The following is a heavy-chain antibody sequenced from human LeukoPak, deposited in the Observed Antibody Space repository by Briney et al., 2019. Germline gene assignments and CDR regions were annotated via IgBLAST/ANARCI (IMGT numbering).Heavy chain of an antibody. CDR1: GFTFSSYS. CDR2: ISSSSSYI. J-gene: IGHJ4*02. CDR3: AKIIVGATFIDY. D-gene: IGHD1-26*01. V-gene: IGHV3-21*04. Sequence: PGGSLRLSCAASGFTFSSYSMNWVRQAPGKGLEWVSSISSSSSYIYYADSVKGRFTISRDNAKNSLYLQMNSLRAEDTAVYYCAKIIVGATFIDYWGQGTLVTVSS.